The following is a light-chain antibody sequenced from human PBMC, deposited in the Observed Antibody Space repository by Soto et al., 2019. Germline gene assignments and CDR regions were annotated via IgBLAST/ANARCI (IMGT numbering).Light chain of an antibody. CDR1: QSVSSSY. CDR2: GAA. CDR3: QQYDTSPLT. Sequence: EVVLTQSPGALSLSPGERATLSCRASQSVSSSYFAWYQQKPGQAPRLLIYGAASRATGIPDRFTGSGSGTDFALTISRLEPEDFAVYFCQQYDTSPLTFGGGTKVDIK. J-gene: IGKJ4*01. V-gene: IGKV3-20*01.